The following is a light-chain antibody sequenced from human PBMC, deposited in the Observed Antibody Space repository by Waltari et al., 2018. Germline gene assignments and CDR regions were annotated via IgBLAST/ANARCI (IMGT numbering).Light chain of an antibody. CDR1: RSNIWAQYE. CDR3: QSYDKSLSGWV. J-gene: IGLJ3*02. V-gene: IGLV1-40*01. CDR2: DTN. Sequence: QSVLTQPPSVSGAPGQRVTISCAGGRSNIWAQYEIPCYQFLPETAPRLLIYDTNKRPSGLPDRLSGSKSATSASLAITGLQPEDEAHYYCQSYDKSLSGWVFGGGTKLTVL.